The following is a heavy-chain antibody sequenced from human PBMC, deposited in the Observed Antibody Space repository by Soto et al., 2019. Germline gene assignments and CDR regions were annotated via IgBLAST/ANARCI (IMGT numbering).Heavy chain of an antibody. CDR1: GGSISSGGYY. D-gene: IGHD3-10*01. J-gene: IGHJ4*02. V-gene: IGHV4-31*03. CDR2: IYYSGST. CDR3: ARYYGSEYYFDY. Sequence: SETLSLTCTVSGGSISSGGYYWSWIRQHPGKGLEWIGYIYYSGSTYYNPSLESRVTISVDTSKNQFSLKLSSVTAADTAVYYCARYYGSEYYFDYWGQGTLVTVSS.